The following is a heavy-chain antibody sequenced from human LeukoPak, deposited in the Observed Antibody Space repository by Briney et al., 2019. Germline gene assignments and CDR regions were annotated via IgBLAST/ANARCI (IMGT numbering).Heavy chain of an antibody. CDR3: ARLPSTVNVRGSSS. D-gene: IGHD4-17*01. J-gene: IGHJ5*02. CDR2: IYYSGST. Sequence: SKTLSLTCTVSGCSINSFYWSWIRHPPGKELEWIGSIYYSGSTNYNPCLKSRVTISVDPSNNQFSLKLSSVPAADTAVYYCARLPSTVNVRGSSSWGQGALVTVSS. CDR1: GCSINSFY. V-gene: IGHV4-59*01.